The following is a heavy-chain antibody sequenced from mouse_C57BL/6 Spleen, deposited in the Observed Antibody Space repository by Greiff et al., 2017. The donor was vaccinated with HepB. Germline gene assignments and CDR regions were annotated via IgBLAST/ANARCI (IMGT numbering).Heavy chain of an antibody. CDR1: GFSLTSYA. V-gene: IGHV2-9-1*01. Sequence: QVQLQQSGPGLVAPSPSLSIPCTVPGFSLTSYAISWVRQPPGKGLEWLGVIWTGGGTNYNSALKSRLSISKDNSKSQVFLKMNSLQTDDTARYYCALGQDTAQASMDYWGQGTSVTVSS. D-gene: IGHD3-2*02. J-gene: IGHJ4*01. CDR2: IWTGGGT. CDR3: ALGQDTAQASMDY.